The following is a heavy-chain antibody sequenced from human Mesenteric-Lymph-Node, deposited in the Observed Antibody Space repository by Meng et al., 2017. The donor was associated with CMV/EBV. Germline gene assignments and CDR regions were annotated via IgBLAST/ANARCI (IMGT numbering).Heavy chain of an antibody. Sequence: SETLSLTCTVSGGSVSSGSYYWSWIRQPPGKGLEWIGYIYYSGSTNYNPSLKSRVIISVDTSKNQFSLKLSSVTAADTAVYYCARESFVVVVAAIPDAFDIWGQGTMVPFS. CDR2: IYYSGST. D-gene: IGHD2-15*01. J-gene: IGHJ3*02. V-gene: IGHV4-61*01. CDR1: GGSVSSGSYY. CDR3: ARESFVVVVAAIPDAFDI.